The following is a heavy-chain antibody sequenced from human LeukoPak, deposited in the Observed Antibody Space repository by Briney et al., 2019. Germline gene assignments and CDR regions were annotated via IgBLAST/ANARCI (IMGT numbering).Heavy chain of an antibody. J-gene: IGHJ4*02. D-gene: IGHD2-15*01. V-gene: IGHV4-38-2*02. CDR3: ARDRGYCSGGSCYRYFDY. Sequence: SETLSLTCTVSGYSISSGYYWGWIRQPPGKGLEWIGNIYHSGDTHYNPSLKSRVTISVDTSKNQFSLKLTSVTAADTAVYYCARDRGYCSGGSCYRYFDYWGQGTLVTVSS. CDR1: GYSISSGYY. CDR2: IYHSGDT.